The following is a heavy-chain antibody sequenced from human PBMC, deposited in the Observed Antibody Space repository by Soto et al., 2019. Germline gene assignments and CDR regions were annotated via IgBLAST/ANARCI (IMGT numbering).Heavy chain of an antibody. D-gene: IGHD6-19*01. Sequence: PGGSLRLSCAASGFNFSSYAMSWVRQAPGKGLEWVSAISGSGGSTYYADSVKGRFTISRDNSKNTLYLQMNSLRAEDTAVYYCAKGYSSGPGAFDYWGQGTLVTSPQ. CDR3: AKGYSSGPGAFDY. CDR2: ISGSGGST. CDR1: GFNFSSYA. V-gene: IGHV3-23*01. J-gene: IGHJ4*02.